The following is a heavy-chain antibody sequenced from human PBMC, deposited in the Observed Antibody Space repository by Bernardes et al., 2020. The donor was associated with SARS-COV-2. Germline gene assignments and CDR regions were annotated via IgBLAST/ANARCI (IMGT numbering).Heavy chain of an antibody. V-gene: IGHV4-31*03. Sequence: SETLSLTCTVSGGSISSGGYYWSWIRQHPGTGLEWIGNIYYSGSTYYNPSLKSRVTMSVDTSKTQFSLKLSSVTAADTAVYYCARLYYYDTSGCYFDYWGQGALVTVSS. D-gene: IGHD3-22*01. J-gene: IGHJ4*02. CDR1: GGSISSGGYY. CDR3: ARLYYYDTSGCYFDY. CDR2: IYYSGST.